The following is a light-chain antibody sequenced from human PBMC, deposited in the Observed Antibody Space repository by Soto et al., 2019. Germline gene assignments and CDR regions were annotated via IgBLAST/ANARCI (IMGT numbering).Light chain of an antibody. CDR2: KAS. J-gene: IGKJ1*01. CDR3: QQYKSYSPT. V-gene: IGKV1-5*03. Sequence: DIQMTQSPSTLSASVGDRVTITCRASQSISSWLAWYQQKPGKAPNLLIYKASSLQSGVQSRFSGSGSGTDFILTISSLQPDDFSTYYCQQYKSYSPTFGQGTKVEI. CDR1: QSISSW.